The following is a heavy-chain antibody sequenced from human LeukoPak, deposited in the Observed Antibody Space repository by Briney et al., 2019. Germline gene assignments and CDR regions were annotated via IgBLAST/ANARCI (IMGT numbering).Heavy chain of an antibody. CDR3: IAYSSGWS. CDR2: IKNDGSST. CDR1: GLTLSNYW. J-gene: IGHJ4*02. Sequence: GGSLRLSCAASGLTLSNYWMHWVRQAPGKGLVWVSRIKNDGSSTDYGDSVKGRFTISRDNAKNTLYLQMSSLRAEDTAVYYCIAYSSGWSWGQGTNVTVSS. D-gene: IGHD6-25*01. V-gene: IGHV3-74*01.